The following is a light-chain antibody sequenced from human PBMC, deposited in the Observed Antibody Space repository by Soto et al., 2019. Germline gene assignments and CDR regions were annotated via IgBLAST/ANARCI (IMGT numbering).Light chain of an antibody. CDR1: QSLVNTY. J-gene: IGKJ1*01. Sequence: EVVLTQSPGSLSLSPGDRATLSGRASQSLVNTYVAWYQQKAGQAPRLLIYDASTRATGIPDRFSGSGSGTDFTLRISRLEPEDFAVYYCQSYGSSRTFGHGTKVDIK. V-gene: IGKV3-20*01. CDR2: DAS. CDR3: QSYGSSRT.